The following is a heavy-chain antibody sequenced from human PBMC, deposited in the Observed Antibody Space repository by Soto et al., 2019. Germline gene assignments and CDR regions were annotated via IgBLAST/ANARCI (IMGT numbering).Heavy chain of an antibody. CDR2: ISAYNCNT. V-gene: IGHV1-18*04. J-gene: IGHJ4*02. D-gene: IGHD6-19*01. CDR3: AREGRSSGWYLY. Sequence: ASVKVSCKASGYTFTSYGICWVRHAPGQGLEWMGWISAYNCNTNYAQKLQGRVTLTTDPSTSTAYMELSSLRSDDTVVYYCAREGRSSGWYLYWGQGTLVTFSS. CDR1: GYTFTSYG.